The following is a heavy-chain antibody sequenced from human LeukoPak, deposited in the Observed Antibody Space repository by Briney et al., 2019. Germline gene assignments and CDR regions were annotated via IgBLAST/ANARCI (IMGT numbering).Heavy chain of an antibody. V-gene: IGHV1-2*02. CDR1: GSIFSDYY. Sequence: ASVKVSCKASGSIFSDYYMHWVRQVPGRGFXXXXWISRRSGATKIAPKFQGRVTFTRDISISTAYVELTNLASDDTAVYYCVSWAGGNSDVASFDFWGQGTLVLVSS. J-gene: IGHJ4*02. CDR2: ISRRSGAT. CDR3: VSWAGGNSDVASFDF. D-gene: IGHD2-21*01.